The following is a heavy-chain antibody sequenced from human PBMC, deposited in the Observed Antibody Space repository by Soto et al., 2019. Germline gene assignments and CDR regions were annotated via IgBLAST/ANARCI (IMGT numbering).Heavy chain of an antibody. D-gene: IGHD3-10*01. J-gene: IGHJ4*02. Sequence: QVQLVQSGAEVRKPGSSVKVSCKASGDTFDSYTLSWVRQAPGQGLEWMGRIIPILGITNYALRFQGRVTLTADMSMSTAYMELSGLRSGDTAIYFCARDSYYYVSSKGGGYWGQGTLVTVSS. V-gene: IGHV1-69*08. CDR3: ARDSYYYVSSKGGGY. CDR1: GDTFDSYT. CDR2: IIPILGIT.